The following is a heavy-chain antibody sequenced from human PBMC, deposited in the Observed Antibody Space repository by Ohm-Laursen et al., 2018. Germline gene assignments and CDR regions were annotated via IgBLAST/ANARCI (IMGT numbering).Heavy chain of an antibody. CDR2: IHNSGST. J-gene: IGHJ4*02. D-gene: IGHD1-26*01. CDR3: ARRANSAFPYYLDY. V-gene: IGHV4-59*08. CDR1: GGSISSYY. Sequence: GTLSLTCTVSGGSISSYYWSWVRQPPGKGLEWIGYIHNSGSTNYNPSLKSRVTIATDMSKNQLSLKLSSVTAADTAVYYCARRANSAFPYYLDYWGQGTLVTVSS.